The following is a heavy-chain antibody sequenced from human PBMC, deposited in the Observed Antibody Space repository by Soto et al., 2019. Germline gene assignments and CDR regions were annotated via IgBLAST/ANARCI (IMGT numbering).Heavy chain of an antibody. CDR1: GFTFSSYS. CDR2: ISSSSSYI. CDR3: ATLIYGDYYYYGMDV. V-gene: IGHV3-21*01. D-gene: IGHD4-17*01. Sequence: EVQLVESGGGLAKPGGSLRLSCAASGFTFSSYSMNWVRQAPGKGLEWVSSISSSSSYIYYADSVKGRFTISRDNAKNSLYLQMNSLRAEDTAVYYCATLIYGDYYYYGMDVWGQGTTVTVSS. J-gene: IGHJ6*02.